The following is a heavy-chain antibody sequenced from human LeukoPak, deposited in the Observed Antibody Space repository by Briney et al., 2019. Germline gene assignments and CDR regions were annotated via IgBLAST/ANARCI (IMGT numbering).Heavy chain of an antibody. J-gene: IGHJ4*02. CDR3: ARELHSGSLSFFDY. Sequence: GGSLRLSCAASGFTFSSYWMSRVRQAPGKGLEWVANIKQDGSEKYYVDSVKGRFTISRDNAKNSLYLQMNSLRAEDTAVYYCARELHSGSLSFFDYWGQGTLVTVSS. V-gene: IGHV3-7*03. CDR1: GFTFSSYW. D-gene: IGHD1-26*01. CDR2: IKQDGSEK.